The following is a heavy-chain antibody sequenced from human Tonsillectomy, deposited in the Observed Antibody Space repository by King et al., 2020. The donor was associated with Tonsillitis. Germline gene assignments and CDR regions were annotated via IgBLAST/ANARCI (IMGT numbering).Heavy chain of an antibody. Sequence: VQLVESGGGLVQPGGSLRLSCAAYGFTFSSYAMSWVRQDPGKGLEWVSAISGSGGSTYYADSVKGRFTISRDNSKNTLYLQMNSLRAEDTAVYYCAKDLPPAPFGVVITPYYYFDYWGQGTLVTVSS. J-gene: IGHJ4*02. D-gene: IGHD3-3*01. CDR3: AKDLPPAPFGVVITPYYYFDY. V-gene: IGHV3-23*04. CDR2: ISGSGGST. CDR1: GFTFSSYA.